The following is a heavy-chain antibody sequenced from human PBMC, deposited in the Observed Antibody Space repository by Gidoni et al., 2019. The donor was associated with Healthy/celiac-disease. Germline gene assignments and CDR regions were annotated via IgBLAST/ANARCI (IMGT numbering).Heavy chain of an antibody. Sequence: QVQLVESGGGVVQPGRSLRLSCAASGFTFSSYGMNWVRQAPGKGLEWVAVISDEGSNKYYADSVKGRFTISRDNSKNTLYLQMNSLRAEDTAVYYCAKDLEDYDSTDDAFDIWGQGTMVTVSS. J-gene: IGHJ3*02. CDR1: GFTFSSYG. CDR3: AKDLEDYDSTDDAFDI. V-gene: IGHV3-30*18. CDR2: ISDEGSNK. D-gene: IGHD3-22*01.